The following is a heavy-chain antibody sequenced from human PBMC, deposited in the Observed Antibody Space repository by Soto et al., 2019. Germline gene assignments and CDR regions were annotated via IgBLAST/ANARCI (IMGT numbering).Heavy chain of an antibody. D-gene: IGHD3-9*01. Sequence: QVQLVQSGAEVKKPGSSVKVSCKASGGTFSSYAISWVRQAPGQGLEWMGGIIPIFGTANYAQKSKGRVTITADEYTITAYMELSSLRSDDMAVYYCAISSGDILTGFVYWGQGTLVTVSS. J-gene: IGHJ4*02. CDR2: IIPIFGTA. CDR1: GGTFSSYA. V-gene: IGHV1-69*01. CDR3: AISSGDILTGFVY.